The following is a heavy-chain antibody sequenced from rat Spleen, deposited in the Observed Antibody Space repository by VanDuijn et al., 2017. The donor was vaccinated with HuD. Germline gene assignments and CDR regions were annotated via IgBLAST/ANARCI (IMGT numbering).Heavy chain of an antibody. CDR2: IWSGGTT. V-gene: IGHV2-16*01. J-gene: IGHJ2*01. CDR3: ASQYYYDGYYLDY. D-gene: IGHD1-12*03. Sequence: QVQLKESGPGLVQPSQTLSLTCTVSGFSLTNYGVSWVRQPPGKGLEWIGAIWSGGTTDYNSALKSRLSISRDTSKSQVFLKMNKLQTEDTAMYFCASQYYYDGYYLDYWGQGVMVTVSS. CDR1: GFSLTNYG.